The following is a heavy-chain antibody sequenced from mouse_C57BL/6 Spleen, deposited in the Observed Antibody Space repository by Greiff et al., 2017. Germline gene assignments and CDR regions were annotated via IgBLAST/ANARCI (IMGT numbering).Heavy chain of an antibody. CDR2: ISSGSSTI. CDR1: GFTFSDYG. V-gene: IGHV5-17*01. CDR3: ARDYSNSAWFAY. D-gene: IGHD2-5*01. Sequence: EVQLQQSGGGLVKPGGSLKLSCAASGFTFSDYGMHWVRQAPEKGLEWVAYISSGSSTIYYADTVKGRFTISRDNAKHTLFLQMTSLRSEDTAMYYCARDYSNSAWFAYWGQGTLVTVSA. J-gene: IGHJ3*01.